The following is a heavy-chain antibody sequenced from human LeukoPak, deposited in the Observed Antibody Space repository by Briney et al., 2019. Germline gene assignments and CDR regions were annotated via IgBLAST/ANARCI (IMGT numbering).Heavy chain of an antibody. CDR2: ISYDGSNK. CDR3: ARARGQWLADAFDI. V-gene: IGHV3-30-3*01. Sequence: LGRSLRLSCAASGFTFSSYAVHWVRQAPGKGLEWVAVISYDGSNKYYADSVKGRFTISRDNSKNTLYLQMNSLRAEDTAVYYCARARGQWLADAFDIWGQGTMVTVSS. D-gene: IGHD6-19*01. J-gene: IGHJ3*02. CDR1: GFTFSSYA.